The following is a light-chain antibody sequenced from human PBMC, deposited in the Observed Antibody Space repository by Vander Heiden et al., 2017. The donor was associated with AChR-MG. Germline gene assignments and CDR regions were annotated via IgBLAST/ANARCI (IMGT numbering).Light chain of an antibody. V-gene: IGKV1-39*01. J-gene: IGKJ2*01. CDR2: AAS. Sequence: DTQMTQYPYSLSTSVGDRVTLTCRASQSIRSYLNWYQQKPGKAPKLLIYAASSLQSGVPSRFSGSGSGTDFTLTISRLQPEDFATYYCQQRDSTLFTFGQGTKLHIK. CDR1: QSIRSY. CDR3: QQRDSTLFT.